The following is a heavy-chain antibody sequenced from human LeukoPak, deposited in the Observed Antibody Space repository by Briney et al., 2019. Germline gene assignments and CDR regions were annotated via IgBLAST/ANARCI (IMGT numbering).Heavy chain of an antibody. J-gene: IGHJ4*02. CDR3: TTGARLPHPPD. CDR1: GFTFSNAW. V-gene: IGHV3-15*04. D-gene: IGHD5-18*01. Sequence: PGGSLRLSCAASGFTFSNAWMSWVRQAPGKGLEWVGRIESKTDGCTTDYAAPVKGRFTISRDDSKNTLYLQMNSLNTEDTAVYYCTTGARLPHPPDWGQGTLVTVSS. CDR2: IESKTDGCTT.